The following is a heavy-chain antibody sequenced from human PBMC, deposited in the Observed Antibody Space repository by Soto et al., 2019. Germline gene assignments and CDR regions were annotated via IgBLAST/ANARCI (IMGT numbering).Heavy chain of an antibody. V-gene: IGHV3-23*01. CDR2: ISGSGGST. CDR1: GFTFSSYA. D-gene: IGHD1-26*01. CDR3: ARRGSGSYSDY. J-gene: IGHJ4*02. Sequence: EVQLLESGGGLVQPGGSLRLSCAASGFTFSSYAMRWVRQAPVKGLEWVSAISGSGGSTYYADSVKGRFTISRDNSKNTLDLQMNSLRAEATAVYYCARRGSGSYSDYWGQGTLVTVSS.